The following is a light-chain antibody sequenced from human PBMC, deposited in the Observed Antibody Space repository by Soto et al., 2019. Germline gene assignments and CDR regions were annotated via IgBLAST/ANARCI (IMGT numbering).Light chain of an antibody. Sequence: EIVMTQSPLSLPVTPGEPASISCRSSQSLLHSNGYNYLDWYLQKPGQSPQLLIYLGSNRASGVPDRFSGSGSGTDFTLTISRVEAEDVGVYYCMQALQTPYTFGQGTKLEI. CDR1: QSLLHSNGYNY. CDR3: MQALQTPYT. J-gene: IGKJ2*01. CDR2: LGS. V-gene: IGKV2-28*01.